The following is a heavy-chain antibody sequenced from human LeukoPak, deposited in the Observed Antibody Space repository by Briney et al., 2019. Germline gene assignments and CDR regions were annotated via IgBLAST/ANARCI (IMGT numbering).Heavy chain of an antibody. CDR1: GFTFSDYS. D-gene: IGHD2-21*01. J-gene: IGHJ4*02. Sequence: GGSLRLSCAASGFTFSDYSMNWVRQAPGKGLEWVSYISISTTIFYADSVKGRFTISRDNAKNSLFLQMNGLRDEDTALYYCARERVIAAAGDGFDSWGQGTLVTVPS. V-gene: IGHV3-48*02. CDR3: ARERVIAAAGDGFDS. CDR2: ISISTTI.